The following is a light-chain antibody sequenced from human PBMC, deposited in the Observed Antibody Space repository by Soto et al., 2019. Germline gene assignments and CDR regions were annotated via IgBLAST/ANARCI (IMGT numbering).Light chain of an antibody. CDR1: HTIGNNF. CDR3: QQYGSSPAT. J-gene: IGKJ1*01. CDR2: GAS. Sequence: VLTQSPGTLSLSPGQRATLSCRASHTIGNNFLAWYQKKPGQAPRLLIYGASIRATGVPERFSGSGSGGDFTLTINRLEPEDSAVYYCQQYGSSPATFVQGTKV. V-gene: IGKV3-20*01.